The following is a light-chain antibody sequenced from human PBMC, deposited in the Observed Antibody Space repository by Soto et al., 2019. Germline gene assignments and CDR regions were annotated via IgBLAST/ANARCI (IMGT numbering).Light chain of an antibody. V-gene: IGLV2-11*01. CDR1: SSDVGGYNY. CDR3: CSYAGSPRYV. Sequence: QPVLTQPRSVSGSPGQSVTISCTGTSSDVGGYNYVSWYQQHPGKAPKVMIYDVSERPSGVPDRFSGSESGNTASLTISGLQAEDEADYYCCSYAGSPRYVFGTGTKLTVL. CDR2: DVS. J-gene: IGLJ1*01.